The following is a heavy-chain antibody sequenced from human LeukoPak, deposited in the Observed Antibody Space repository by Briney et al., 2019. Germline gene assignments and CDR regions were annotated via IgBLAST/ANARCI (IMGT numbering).Heavy chain of an antibody. Sequence: PSETLSLTCTVSGGSICSSSYYWGWTRQPPGKGLEWIGEINHSGSTNYNPSLKSRVTISVDTSKNQFSLKLSSVTAADTAVYYCARGPPRAINVLRYFDWSPGAFDIWGQGTMVTVSS. CDR1: GGSICSSSYY. V-gene: IGHV4-39*07. CDR2: INHSGST. D-gene: IGHD3-9*01. CDR3: ARGPPRAINVLRYFDWSPGAFDI. J-gene: IGHJ3*02.